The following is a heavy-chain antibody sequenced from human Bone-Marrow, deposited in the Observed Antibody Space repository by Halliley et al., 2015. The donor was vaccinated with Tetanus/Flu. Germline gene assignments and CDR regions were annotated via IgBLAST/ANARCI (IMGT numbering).Heavy chain of an antibody. D-gene: IGHD3-3*01. CDR3: AKEMRVLWSGQGVDWFDP. Sequence: SADGSFTYYADSVKGRFTISRDNGKNSLHLQMSSLTTDDSALYYCAKEMRVLWSGQGVDWFDPWGQGTLVTVSS. J-gene: IGHJ5*02. CDR2: SADGSFT. V-gene: IGHV3-43*02.